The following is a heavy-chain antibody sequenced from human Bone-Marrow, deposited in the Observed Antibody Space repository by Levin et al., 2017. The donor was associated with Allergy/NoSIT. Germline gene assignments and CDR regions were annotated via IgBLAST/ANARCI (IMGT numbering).Heavy chain of an antibody. Sequence: PSETLSLTCTVSGGSISSSSYYWGWIRQPPGKGLEWIGSIYYSGSTYYNPSLKSRVTISVDTSKNQFSLKLSSVTAADTAVYYCARVRRSRQWPAEEYFQHWGQGTLVTVSS. CDR1: GGSISSSSYY. CDR3: ARVRRSRQWPAEEYFQH. CDR2: IYYSGST. V-gene: IGHV4-39*01. D-gene: IGHD6-19*01. J-gene: IGHJ1*01.